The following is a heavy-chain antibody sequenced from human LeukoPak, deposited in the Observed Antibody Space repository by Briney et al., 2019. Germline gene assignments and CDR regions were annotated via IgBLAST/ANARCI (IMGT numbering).Heavy chain of an antibody. CDR2: IYYSGST. V-gene: IGHV4-30-4*01. Sequence: SETLFLTCTVSGGSINSGDYYWSWIRQSPGKGLEWIGYIYYSGSTYYNPSLKSRIIISVDTSKNQFSLKLNSVTAADTAVYFCARLRGSAMDLDYWGQGTLVTVPS. D-gene: IGHD5-18*01. J-gene: IGHJ4*02. CDR3: ARLRGSAMDLDY. CDR1: GGSINSGDYY.